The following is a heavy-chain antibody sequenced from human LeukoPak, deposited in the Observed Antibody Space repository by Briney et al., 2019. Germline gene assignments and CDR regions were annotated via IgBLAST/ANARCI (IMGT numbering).Heavy chain of an antibody. J-gene: IGHJ4*02. CDR1: GGSFSGYY. CDR2: INHSGST. D-gene: IGHD3-16*02. Sequence: PSETLSLTCAVYGGSFSGYYWSWIRQPPGKGLEWIGEINHSGSTNYNPSLKSRVTISVDTSKNQFSLKLSSVTAADTAVYYCARGYDYVWGSYRLTPDPLYYFDYWGQGTLDTVSS. V-gene: IGHV4-34*01. CDR3: ARGYDYVWGSYRLTPDPLYYFDY.